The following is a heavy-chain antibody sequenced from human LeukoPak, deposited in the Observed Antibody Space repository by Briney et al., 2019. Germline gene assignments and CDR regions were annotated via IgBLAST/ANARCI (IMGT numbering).Heavy chain of an antibody. Sequence: GESRQISCKGSGYSFTSYWISWVRQMPGKGLEWMGIIYPGDSDTRYSPSFQGQVTISADKTISTAYLQWSSLKASDTAMYYCATGRPGGLVFAIFDFWGQGTMVTVSS. V-gene: IGHV5-51*01. D-gene: IGHD6-19*01. J-gene: IGHJ4*02. CDR2: IYPGDSDT. CDR3: ATGRPGGLVFAIFDF. CDR1: GYSFTSYW.